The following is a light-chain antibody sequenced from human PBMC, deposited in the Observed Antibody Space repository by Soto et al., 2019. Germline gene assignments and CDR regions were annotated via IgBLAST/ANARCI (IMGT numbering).Light chain of an antibody. CDR2: DAS. V-gene: IGKV3-20*01. CDR1: QIVASNY. J-gene: IGKJ4*01. Sequence: ETVLTQSPGTLSLTPGESATLSCRASQIVASNYLAWYQHRPGQAPRLLIYDASTRATGIPDRFSGSGSGTDFTLTISRLEPEDFAAYFCQQYATSPLAFGRGTKVDI. CDR3: QQYATSPLA.